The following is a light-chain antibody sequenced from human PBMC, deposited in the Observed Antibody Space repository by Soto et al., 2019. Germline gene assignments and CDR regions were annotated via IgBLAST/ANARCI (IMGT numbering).Light chain of an antibody. CDR3: QSYDFSLSVVV. J-gene: IGLJ2*01. V-gene: IGLV1-40*01. CDR1: SSNIGAGYD. Sequence: QAVVTQPPSVSGAPGQRVTISCTGSSSNIGAGYDVHWYQQLPGAAPKLLMYGNSNRPSGVPDRFSGSKSGTSASLAITGLQAEDEADYYCQSYDFSLSVVVFGGGTQLTVL. CDR2: GNS.